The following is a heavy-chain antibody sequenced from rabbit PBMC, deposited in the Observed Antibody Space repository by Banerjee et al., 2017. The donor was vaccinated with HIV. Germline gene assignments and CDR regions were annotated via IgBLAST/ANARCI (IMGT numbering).Heavy chain of an antibody. CDR3: ARAGFSFGAFHP. V-gene: IGHV1S7*01. Sequence: QLKETGGGLVQPGGSLKVSCKASGFDLSRYYMSWVRQAPGKGLEWIAYIDPVFTSTYANWVNGRFTISSHNAQNTLYLQLNSLTAADTATYFCARAGFSFGAFHPRGQGTLVTVS. J-gene: IGHJ2*01. D-gene: IGHD6-1*01. CDR1: GFDLSRYY. CDR2: IDPVFTST.